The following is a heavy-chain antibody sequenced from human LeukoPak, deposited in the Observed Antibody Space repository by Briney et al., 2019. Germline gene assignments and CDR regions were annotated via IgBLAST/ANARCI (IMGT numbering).Heavy chain of an antibody. CDR1: GFTFSSYN. V-gene: IGHV3-48*01. J-gene: IGHJ4*02. D-gene: IGHD3-3*01. CDR2: ISSGSSTI. Sequence: GGSLRLSCAASGFTFSSYNMNWVRQAPGKGLEWVSYISSGSSTIYYADSVKGRFTISRDNAKNSLYLQMNSLRAEDTAVYYCARDRGGAYDFWSGYYTGYFDYWGQGTLVTVSS. CDR3: ARDRGGAYDFWSGYYTGYFDY.